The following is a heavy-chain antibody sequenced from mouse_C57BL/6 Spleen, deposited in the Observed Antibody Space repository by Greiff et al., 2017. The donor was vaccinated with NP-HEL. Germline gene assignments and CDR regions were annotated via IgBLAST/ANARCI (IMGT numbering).Heavy chain of an antibody. CDR1: GFTFSSYA. CDR3: TRDRMGGYLFAY. Sequence: DVMLVESGEGLVKPGGSLKLSCAASGFTFSSYAMSWVRQTPEKRLEWVAYISSGGDYIYYADTVKGRFTISRDNARNTLYLQMSSLKSEDTAMYYCTRDRMGGYLFAYWGQGTLVTVSA. CDR2: ISSGGDYI. J-gene: IGHJ3*01. V-gene: IGHV5-9-1*02. D-gene: IGHD2-2*01.